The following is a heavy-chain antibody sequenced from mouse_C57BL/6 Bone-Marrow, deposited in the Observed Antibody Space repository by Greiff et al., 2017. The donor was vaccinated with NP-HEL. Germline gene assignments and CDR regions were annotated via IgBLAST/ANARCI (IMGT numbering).Heavy chain of an antibody. Sequence: QVQLQQPGAELVKPGASVKLSCKASGYTFTSYWMHWVKQRPGQGLEWIGMIHPNSGSTNYNEKFKSKATLTVYKSSSTAYMQLSSLTSEDSAVYICAREGYYRFANWGQGTLVTVSA. CDR1: GYTFTSYW. CDR2: IHPNSGST. CDR3: AREGYYRFAN. V-gene: IGHV1-64*01. D-gene: IGHD2-3*01. J-gene: IGHJ3*01.